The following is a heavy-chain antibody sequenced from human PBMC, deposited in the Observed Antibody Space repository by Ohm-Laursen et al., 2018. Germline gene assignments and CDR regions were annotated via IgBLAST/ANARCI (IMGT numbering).Heavy chain of an antibody. J-gene: IGHJ5*02. V-gene: IGHV3-30*18. CDR2: ISYDGSNK. D-gene: IGHD6-19*01. CDR1: GFTFSSYG. CDR3: AKDPSLSIAVAGWVS. Sequence: SLRLSCAAPGFTFSSYGMHWVRQAPGKGLEWVAVISYDGSNKYYADSVKGRFTISRDNSKNTLYLQMNSLRAEDTAVYYCAKDPSLSIAVAGWVSWGQGTLVTVSS.